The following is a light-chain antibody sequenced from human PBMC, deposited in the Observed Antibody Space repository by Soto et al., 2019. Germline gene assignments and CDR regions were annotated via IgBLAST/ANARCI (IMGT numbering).Light chain of an antibody. V-gene: IGKV3-20*01. Sequence: ELVLTQSPGTRSLSPGERDTLSCRASQRVSSSDLAWYQPKPGQAPRRLIYGASIRATGIPDMFSGSGSGTDFTLTIRSLKSEDFAVYFCQQYNNWPSFGQGTRLENK. CDR2: GAS. J-gene: IGKJ5*01. CDR1: QRVSSSD. CDR3: QQYNNWPS.